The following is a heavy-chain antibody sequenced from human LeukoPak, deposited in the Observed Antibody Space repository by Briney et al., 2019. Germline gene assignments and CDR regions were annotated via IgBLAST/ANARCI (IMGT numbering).Heavy chain of an antibody. V-gene: IGHV4-59*12. J-gene: IGHJ4*02. CDR3: AIKSLYYYDSSGYYR. D-gene: IGHD3-22*01. CDR2: IFYSGGT. Sequence: PSETLSLTCTVSGDSMSSYYWSWIRQSPGRGLEWIGFIFYSGGTDYNPSLESRVTISVDTSKKQFSLKLSSVTAADTAVYYCAIKSLYYYDSSGYYRWGQGTLVTVSS. CDR1: GDSMSSYY.